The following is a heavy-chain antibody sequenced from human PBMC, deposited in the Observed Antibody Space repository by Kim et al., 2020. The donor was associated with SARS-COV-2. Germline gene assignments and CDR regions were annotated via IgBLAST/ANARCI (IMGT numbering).Heavy chain of an antibody. CDR2: INHRGTA. J-gene: IGHJ6*02. D-gene: IGHD5-12*01. CDR3: ARGYRGGLGLVARLGFYNSYGMDV. CDR1: GGSFSGYY. Sequence: SETLSLTCAVYGGSFSGYYWSWIRQSPGKGLDWIGEINHRGTANYNPSLRGRVTISIDTSKNQFSLKVTSVTAADTAIYYCARGYRGGLGLVARLGFYNSYGMDVWGQGTTVVVS. V-gene: IGHV4-34*01.